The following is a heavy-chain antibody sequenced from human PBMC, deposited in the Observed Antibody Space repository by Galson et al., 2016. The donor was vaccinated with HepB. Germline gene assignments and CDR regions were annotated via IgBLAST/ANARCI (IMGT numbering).Heavy chain of an antibody. CDR1: GFRFDYIG. V-gene: IGHV3-23*01. CDR2: ISSSGDRV. Sequence: SLRLSCAASGFRFDYIGMGWLRQAPGRGLEWVSAISSSGDRVYYAYSVKGRFTISRDNSKNTLYLQMNSLRAEDTAVYYCAREFKIAAPGVLDYWGQGTLVTVSS. D-gene: IGHD6-13*01. J-gene: IGHJ4*02. CDR3: AREFKIAAPGVLDY.